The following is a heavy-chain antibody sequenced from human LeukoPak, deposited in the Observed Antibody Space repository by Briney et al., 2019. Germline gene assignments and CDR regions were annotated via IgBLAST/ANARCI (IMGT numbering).Heavy chain of an antibody. CDR3: ARGGSYYGMDV. Sequence: GRSLRLSCAASGFTFSNSPLHWVRQAPGKGLEWVAVISYDGSNKYYADSVKGRFTISRDNSKNTLYLQTNSLRAEDTAVYYCARGGSYYGMDVWGQGTTVTVSS. CDR1: GFTFSNSP. D-gene: IGHD2-15*01. CDR2: ISYDGSNK. J-gene: IGHJ6*02. V-gene: IGHV3-30*04.